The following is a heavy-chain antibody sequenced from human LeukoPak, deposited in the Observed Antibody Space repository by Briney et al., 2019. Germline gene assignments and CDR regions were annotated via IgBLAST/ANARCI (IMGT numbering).Heavy chain of an antibody. CDR1: EFIFDNYA. CDR3: ARGSHSSRWYFLRNDFFDY. D-gene: IGHD6-13*01. V-gene: IGHV3-23*01. Sequence: GGSLRLACATSEFIFDNYAVTWVRQAPGKGLEWVSTISSSGSTTVYMDSVKGRFTISRDNSKSTGYLQMNDLRPEDTAVYYCARGSHSSRWYFLRNDFFDYWGQGTLVSVSS. J-gene: IGHJ4*02. CDR2: ISSSGSTT.